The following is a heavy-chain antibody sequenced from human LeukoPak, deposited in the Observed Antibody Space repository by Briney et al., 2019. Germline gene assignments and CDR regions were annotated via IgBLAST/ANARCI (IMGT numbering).Heavy chain of an antibody. CDR3: ARERWFGELSFDY. CDR2: INPNSGGT. CDR1: GYTFTGYY. J-gene: IGHJ4*02. Sequence: ASVKVSCKASGYTFTGYYMHWVRQAPGQGLEWMGWINPNSGGTNYAQKFQGRVTMTRDTSISTAYMELGRLRSDDTAVYYCARERWFGELSFDYWGQGTLVTVSS. V-gene: IGHV1-2*02. D-gene: IGHD3-10*01.